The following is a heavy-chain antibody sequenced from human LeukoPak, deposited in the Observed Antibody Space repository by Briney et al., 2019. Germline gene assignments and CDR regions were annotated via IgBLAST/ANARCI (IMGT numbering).Heavy chain of an antibody. CDR2: INHSGST. CDR1: GGSFSGYY. D-gene: IGHD1-26*01. J-gene: IGHJ4*02. V-gene: IGHV4-34*01. Sequence: SETLSLTCAVYGGSFSGYYWTWIRQPPGKGLEWIGEINHSGSTYYNPSLKSRVTISVDTSKNQFSLKLSSVTAADTAVYYCAREGIVGASAFDYWGQGTLVTVSS. CDR3: AREGIVGASAFDY.